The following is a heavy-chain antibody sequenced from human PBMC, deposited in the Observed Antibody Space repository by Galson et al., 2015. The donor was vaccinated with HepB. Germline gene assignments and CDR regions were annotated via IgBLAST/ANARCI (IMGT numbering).Heavy chain of an antibody. CDR2: ISGYNGNT. Sequence: SVKVSCKASGYTFTNYGISWVRQAPGQGLEWMGWISGYNGNTYYAQRLQGRVTMTTDKSTSTAYMELRSLRSDDTAVYYCARDWNFDSSGYYSRVHFDYWGRGTLVTVSS. CDR3: ARDWNFDSSGYYSRVHFDY. V-gene: IGHV1-18*01. D-gene: IGHD3-22*01. J-gene: IGHJ4*02. CDR1: GYTFTNYG.